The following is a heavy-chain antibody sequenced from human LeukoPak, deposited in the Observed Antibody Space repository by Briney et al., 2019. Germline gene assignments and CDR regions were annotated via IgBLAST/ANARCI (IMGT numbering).Heavy chain of an antibody. J-gene: IGHJ4*02. D-gene: IGHD1-14*01. CDR3: ARLTGVDY. CDR1: GFTFSSYA. CDR2: ISYDGSNK. Sequence: GRSLRLSCAASGFTFSSYAMHWVRQAPGKGLEWVAVISYDGSNKYYADSVKGRFTISRDNSKNTLYLQMNSLRAEDTAVYYCARLTGVDYWGQGTLVTVSS. V-gene: IGHV3-30*01.